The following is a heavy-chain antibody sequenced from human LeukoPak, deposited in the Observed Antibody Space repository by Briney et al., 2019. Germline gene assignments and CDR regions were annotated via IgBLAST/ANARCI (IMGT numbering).Heavy chain of an antibody. J-gene: IGHJ3*02. V-gene: IGHV4-4*09. Sequence: SETLSLTCTVSGGSISSYYWSWIRQPPGKGLEWIGYIYTSGSTNYNPSLKSRVTISVDTSENQFSLKLSSVTAADTAVYYCARVMGYYYDSSGYSHPKGAFDIWGQGTMVTVSS. CDR2: IYTSGST. D-gene: IGHD3-22*01. CDR3: ARVMGYYYDSSGYSHPKGAFDI. CDR1: GGSISSYY.